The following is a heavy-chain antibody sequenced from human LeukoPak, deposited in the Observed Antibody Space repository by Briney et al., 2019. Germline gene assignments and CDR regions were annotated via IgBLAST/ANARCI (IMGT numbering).Heavy chain of an antibody. V-gene: IGHV3-21*01. Sequence: PGGSLRLSCAASGFTFSGNSMIWVRQAPGKGPEWVSSISSSSSYIYYADSVKGRFTISRDNAKNSLYLQMNSLRVEDTALYYCARGPYGRAGSGGYYFDSWGQGTLVTVSS. J-gene: IGHJ4*02. CDR1: GFTFSGNS. D-gene: IGHD2-15*01. CDR2: ISSSSSYI. CDR3: ARGPYGRAGSGGYYFDS.